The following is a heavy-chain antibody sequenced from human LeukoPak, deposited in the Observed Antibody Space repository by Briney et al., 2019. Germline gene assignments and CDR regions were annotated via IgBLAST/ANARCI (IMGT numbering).Heavy chain of an antibody. Sequence: SETLSLTCAVYGGSFSGYYWSWIRQPPGKGLEWIGEINHSGSTNYNPSLKSRVTISVDTSKNQFSLKLSSVTAADTAVYYCARAFSSSRPFDYWGQGTLVTVSS. J-gene: IGHJ4*02. CDR3: ARAFSSSRPFDY. CDR2: INHSGST. V-gene: IGHV4-34*01. CDR1: GGSFSGYY. D-gene: IGHD6-13*01.